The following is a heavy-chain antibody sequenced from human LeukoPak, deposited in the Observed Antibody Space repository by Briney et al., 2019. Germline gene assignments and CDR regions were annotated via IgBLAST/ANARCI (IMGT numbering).Heavy chain of an antibody. V-gene: IGHV4-38-2*01. D-gene: IGHD6-19*01. Sequence: SETLSLTCAVSGYSISSGYYWGWIRQPPGKGREWIGSIYHSGSTYYNPSLKSRVTISVDTSKNQFSLKLSSVTAADTAVYYCARVRGWEEFDYWGQGTLVTVSS. CDR1: GYSISSGYY. J-gene: IGHJ4*02. CDR2: IYHSGST. CDR3: ARVRGWEEFDY.